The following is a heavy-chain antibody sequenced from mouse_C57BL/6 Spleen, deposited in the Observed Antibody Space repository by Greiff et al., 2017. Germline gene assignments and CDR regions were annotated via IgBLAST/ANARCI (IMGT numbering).Heavy chain of an antibody. CDR2: ISSGGDYT. CDR3: TRGHYYGSARDY. D-gene: IGHD1-1*01. CDR1: GYTFSSYA. V-gene: IGHV5-9-1*02. Sequence: EVQLVQSGQGLVKPGGSLKLSCAASGYTFSSYAMSWVRQTPEKRLEWVAYISSGGDYTYYADTVKGRFTISRDNARNTRYLQMSGLRSADTAMYSCTRGHYYGSARDYWGQGTSVTVSS. J-gene: IGHJ4*01.